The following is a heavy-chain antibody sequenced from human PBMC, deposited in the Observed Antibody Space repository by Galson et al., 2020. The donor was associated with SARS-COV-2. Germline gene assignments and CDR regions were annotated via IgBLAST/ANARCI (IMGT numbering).Heavy chain of an antibody. J-gene: IGHJ3*02. CDR1: GFSFSNAW. CDR3: TTAGNFDYRSNDAFDI. Sequence: GESLKISCAASGFSFSNAWMSWVRQAPGKGLEWVGRIKSKTVGGTTDYAAPVKGRFIISRDDSKTTLYLQMNSLKTEDTAVYYCTTAGNFDYRSNDAFDIWGQGTMVTVSS. CDR2: IKSKTVGGTT. D-gene: IGHD3-10*01. V-gene: IGHV3-15*01.